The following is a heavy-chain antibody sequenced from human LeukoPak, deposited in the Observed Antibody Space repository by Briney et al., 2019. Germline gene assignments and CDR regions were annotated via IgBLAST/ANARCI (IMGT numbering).Heavy chain of an antibody. CDR3: AKDRRFGELIPLDFQH. CDR2: ISGSGGST. J-gene: IGHJ1*01. CDR1: GFTFSSYA. Sequence: GGSLRLSCAASGFTFSSYAMSWVRQAPGKGLEWVSAISGSGGSTYYADSVKGRFTISRDNSKNTLYLQMNSLRAEDTAVYYCAKDRRFGELIPLDFQHWGQGTLVTVSS. D-gene: IGHD3-10*01. V-gene: IGHV3-23*01.